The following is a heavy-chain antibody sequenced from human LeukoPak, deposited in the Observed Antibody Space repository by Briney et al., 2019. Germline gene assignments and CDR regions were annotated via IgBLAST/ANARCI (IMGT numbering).Heavy chain of an antibody. D-gene: IGHD3-10*01. CDR3: ARQGTGLVDY. V-gene: IGHV4-39*01. Sequence: SETLSLTCTVSGGSISSSSYYWGWIRQPPGKGLEWIGSIYYSGSTYYNPSLKSRVTISVDTSKNQFSLKLSSVTAADTAVYYCARQGTGLVDYWGQGTLVTVSS. J-gene: IGHJ4*02. CDR1: GGSISSSSYY. CDR2: IYYSGST.